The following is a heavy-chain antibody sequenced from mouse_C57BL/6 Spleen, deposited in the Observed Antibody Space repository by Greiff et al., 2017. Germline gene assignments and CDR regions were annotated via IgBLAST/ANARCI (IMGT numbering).Heavy chain of an antibody. Sequence: EVQRVESGGGLVQPGGSMKLSCAASGFTFSDDWMDWVRQSPEKGLEWVAEIRNKANNHATYYDESGKGRFTISRDDSKSGVYLQMNSLRAEDTGIYCCTEWYYGRERYFDVWGTGTTVTVSS. CDR2: IRNKANNHAT. D-gene: IGHD1-1*01. J-gene: IGHJ1*03. V-gene: IGHV6-6*01. CDR3: TEWYYGRERYFDV. CDR1: GFTFSDDW.